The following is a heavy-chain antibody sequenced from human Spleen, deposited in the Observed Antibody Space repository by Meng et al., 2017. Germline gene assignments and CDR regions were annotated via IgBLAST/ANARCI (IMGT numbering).Heavy chain of an antibody. CDR3: ARGSEYWQELFDY. D-gene: IGHD2/OR15-2a*01. V-gene: IGHV4-39*07. J-gene: IGHJ4*02. Sequence: SETLSLTCAVSGVSISSSNYYWAWIRQSLGKGLEWIGSFFYSGNTYYSPSLKSRVTMSVDTSKNQFSLRLNSVTAADTAVYYCARGSEYWQELFDYWGLGTLVTVSS. CDR1: GVSISSSNYY. CDR2: FFYSGNT.